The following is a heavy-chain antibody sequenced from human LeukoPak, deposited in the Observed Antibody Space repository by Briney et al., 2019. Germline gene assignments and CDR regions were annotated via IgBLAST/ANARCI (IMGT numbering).Heavy chain of an antibody. Sequence: SVKVFCKASGGTFSSYTISWVRQATGQGLEWMGRIIPILGIANYAQKFQGRVTITADKSTSSAYKALSSLRSGDTAVYYCARGQGSGWYNGGDAFDIWGQGTMVTVSS. CDR3: ARGQGSGWYNGGDAFDI. CDR2: IIPILGIA. V-gene: IGHV1-69*02. D-gene: IGHD6-19*01. CDR1: GGTFSSYT. J-gene: IGHJ3*02.